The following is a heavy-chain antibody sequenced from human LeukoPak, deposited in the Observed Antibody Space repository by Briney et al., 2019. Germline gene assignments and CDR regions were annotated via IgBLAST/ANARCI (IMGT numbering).Heavy chain of an antibody. J-gene: IGHJ4*02. D-gene: IGHD6-19*01. Sequence: GESLKISCKGSGYSFTNYWIGWVRQMPGKGLEWMGIIYPGDSDTRYSPSLQGQVTISADKSISTAYLQWSSLQASDTAMYFCARTKQWLLSRNPFDYWGQGTLVTVSS. V-gene: IGHV5-51*01. CDR2: IYPGDSDT. CDR1: GYSFTNYW. CDR3: ARTKQWLLSRNPFDY.